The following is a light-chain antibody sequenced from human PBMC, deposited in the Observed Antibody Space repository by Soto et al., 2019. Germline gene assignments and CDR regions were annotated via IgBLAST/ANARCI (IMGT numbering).Light chain of an antibody. J-gene: IGKJ4*01. CDR1: QNVDIY. Sequence: ETVLTQSPATLSLSPGERATLSCRASQNVDIYLAWYQQKPGQAPRLLIYDASNRATGIPARFSGSGSGTDFTLTISSLEHEDFAVYYCQQRKYWPPLTFGGGTKVEIK. CDR3: QQRKYWPPLT. CDR2: DAS. V-gene: IGKV3-11*01.